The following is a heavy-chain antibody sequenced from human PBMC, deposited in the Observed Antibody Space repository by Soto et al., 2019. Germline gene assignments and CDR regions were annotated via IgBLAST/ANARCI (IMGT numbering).Heavy chain of an antibody. Sequence: GGSLRLSCAASGFTVSSNYMSWVRQAPVKGLEWVSVIYSGGSTYYADSVKGRFTISRHNSKNTLYLQMNSLRAEDTAVYYCARVFSSGWYYFDYWGQGTLVTVSS. CDR3: ARVFSSGWYYFDY. D-gene: IGHD6-19*01. J-gene: IGHJ4*02. V-gene: IGHV3-66*01. CDR1: GFTVSSNY. CDR2: IYSGGST.